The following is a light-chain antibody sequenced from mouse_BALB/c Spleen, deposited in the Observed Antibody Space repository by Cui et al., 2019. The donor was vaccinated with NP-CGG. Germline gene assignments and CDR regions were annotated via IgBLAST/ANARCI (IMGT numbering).Light chain of an antibody. CDR1: TGAVTTSNY. CDR2: GTN. CDR3: ALWYSNHWV. J-gene: IGLJ1*01. V-gene: IGLV1*01. Sequence: QAVVTQEPALTTSPGETVTLTCRSSTGAVTTSNYANRVQEKPDHLFTGLIGGTNNRAPGVPARFSGSLIGDKSALTITGAQTEYEAIYFCALWYSNHWVFGGGTKLTVL.